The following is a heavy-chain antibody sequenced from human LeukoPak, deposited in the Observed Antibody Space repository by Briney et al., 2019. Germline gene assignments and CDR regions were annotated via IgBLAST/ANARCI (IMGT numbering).Heavy chain of an antibody. J-gene: IGHJ4*02. CDR3: ARDGEDDYGDYDVGLVFDC. CDR2: ISSSSSYI. D-gene: IGHD4-17*01. CDR1: GFTFSSYS. Sequence: PGGFLRLSCAASGFTFSSYSMNWVRQAPGKGLEWVSSISSSSSYIYYADSVKGRFTISRDNAKNSLYLQMNSLRAEDTAVYYCARDGEDDYGDYDVGLVFDCWGQGTLVTVSS. V-gene: IGHV3-21*01.